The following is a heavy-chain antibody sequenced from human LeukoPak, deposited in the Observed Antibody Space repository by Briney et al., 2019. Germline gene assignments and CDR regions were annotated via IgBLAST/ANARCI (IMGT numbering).Heavy chain of an antibody. CDR3: ASPGRGAVAGRFDS. V-gene: IGHV4-4*09. CDR2: IYHSGNT. J-gene: IGHJ4*02. Sequence: SETLSLTCNVSGASMRSNYWSWIRQPPGKGLEWIGYIYHSGNTNYSPSLESRVTMSVDESKNQFPLRVHFVSAADTAVYYCASPGRGAVAGRFDSWGQGTLVTVSS. D-gene: IGHD6-19*01. CDR1: GASMRSNY.